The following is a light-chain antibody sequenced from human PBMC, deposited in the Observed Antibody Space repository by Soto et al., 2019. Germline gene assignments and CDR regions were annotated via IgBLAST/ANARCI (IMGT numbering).Light chain of an antibody. J-gene: IGKJ1*01. CDR1: QSVSSNY. CDR3: QQYGTSPRT. Sequence: EIVLTQSPGTLSLSPGDRATLSCRASQSVSSNYLAWYQQKPGQPPRLLIYLASIRATGIPDRFSGSGSGTDFTLTIRRLEPEDFAVYYCQQYGTSPRTFGQGTNVEIK. CDR2: LAS. V-gene: IGKV3-20*01.